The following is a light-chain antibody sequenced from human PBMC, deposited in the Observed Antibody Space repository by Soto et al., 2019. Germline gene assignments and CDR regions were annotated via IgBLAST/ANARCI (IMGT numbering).Light chain of an antibody. CDR1: SSDVGTYDF. J-gene: IGLJ1*01. Sequence: QSALTQPRSVSGSPGQSVTISCTGTSSDVGTYDFVSWYQQHPGKAPRLMIFDVSERPSGVPDRFSGSKSGNTASLTISGLKADDEADYYCCLYAVTFYVFGTGTKVTV. CDR3: CLYAVTFYV. CDR2: DVS. V-gene: IGLV2-11*01.